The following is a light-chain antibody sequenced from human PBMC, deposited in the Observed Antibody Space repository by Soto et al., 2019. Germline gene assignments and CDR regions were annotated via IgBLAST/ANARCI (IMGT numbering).Light chain of an antibody. CDR3: SSYAGNNNANYV. J-gene: IGLJ1*01. Sequence: QSALTQPPSASGSPGQSVTISCTGTSSDVGGYNYVSWYQQHPGKAPKLMIYEVSKRPSGVPDRFSGSKSGNTASLTVSGLQAEDEAEYYCSSYAGNNNANYVFGTGTKLTVL. CDR2: EVS. CDR1: SSDVGGYNY. V-gene: IGLV2-8*01.